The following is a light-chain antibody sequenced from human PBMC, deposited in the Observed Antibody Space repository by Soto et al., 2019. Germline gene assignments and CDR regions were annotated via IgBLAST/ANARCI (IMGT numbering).Light chain of an antibody. CDR2: GAS. J-gene: IGKJ4*01. Sequence: TQSPSSVSASVGDRITITCLASQCISSWLAWYQQKPGQAPRLLIYGASSRATGIPDRFSGGGSGTDFTLTISNLEPEDFAVYYCQQHISWPLTFGGGTKVDIK. V-gene: IGKV3-11*01. CDR3: QQHISWPLT. CDR1: QCISSW.